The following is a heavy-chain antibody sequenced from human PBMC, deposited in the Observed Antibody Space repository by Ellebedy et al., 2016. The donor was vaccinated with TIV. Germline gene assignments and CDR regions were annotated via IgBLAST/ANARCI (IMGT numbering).Heavy chain of an antibody. J-gene: IGHJ6*02. D-gene: IGHD3-10*01. CDR3: ARERMVRGVTYSAYHGMDV. Sequence: GGSLRLXXAASGFTFSSYSMNWVRQAPGKGLEWVSSISSSSSYIYYADSVKGRFTISRDNAKNSLYLQMNSLRAEDTAVYYCARERMVRGVTYSAYHGMDVWGQGTTVTVSS. CDR2: ISSSSSYI. CDR1: GFTFSSYS. V-gene: IGHV3-21*01.